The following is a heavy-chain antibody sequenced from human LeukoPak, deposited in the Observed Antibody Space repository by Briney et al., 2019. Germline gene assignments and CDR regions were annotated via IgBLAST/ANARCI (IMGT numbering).Heavy chain of an antibody. Sequence: SETLSLTCTVSGGSISSSSYYWGWIRQPPGKGLEWIGSIYYSGSTYYNPSLKSRVTISVDTSKNQFSLKLSSVTAADTAVYYCARDSDIAAAAKYNWFDPWGQGTLVTVSS. CDR1: GGSISSSSYY. J-gene: IGHJ5*02. D-gene: IGHD6-13*01. CDR3: ARDSDIAAAAKYNWFDP. V-gene: IGHV4-39*07. CDR2: IYYSGST.